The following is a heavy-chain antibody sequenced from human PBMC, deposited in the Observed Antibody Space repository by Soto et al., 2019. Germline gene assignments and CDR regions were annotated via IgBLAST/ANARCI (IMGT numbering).Heavy chain of an antibody. CDR2: ISGSGGST. CDR1: GFTFSDYA. CDR3: ANYQRMDV. Sequence: PGGSLRLSCVASGFTFSDYATAWVRQSPGKGLEWVSSISGSGGSTYYADSVKGRFTISRDNSKNPVFLQMNSLRAGDTAVYYCANYQRMDVWGQGATVTVSS. J-gene: IGHJ6*02. V-gene: IGHV3-23*01.